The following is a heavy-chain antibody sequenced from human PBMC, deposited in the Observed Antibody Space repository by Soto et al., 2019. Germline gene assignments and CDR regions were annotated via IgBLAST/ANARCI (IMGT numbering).Heavy chain of an antibody. J-gene: IGHJ4*02. D-gene: IGHD2-15*01. CDR3: AKAQKSLHVVVVRYFDF. CDR2: LSGSGGST. V-gene: IGHV3-23*01. CDR1: GFTFSSYA. Sequence: PGPSLRLSCAPSGFTFSSYAMSWVRQAPGKGLEWVSGLSGSGGSTYYADSVKGRFTISRDNSKNTLYLQMNSLRAEDTAVYYCAKAQKSLHVVVVRYFDFWGQGTLVTVSS.